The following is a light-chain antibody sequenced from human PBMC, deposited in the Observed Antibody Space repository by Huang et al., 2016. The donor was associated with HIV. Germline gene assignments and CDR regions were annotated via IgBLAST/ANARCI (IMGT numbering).Light chain of an antibody. CDR2: WAS. CDR3: QQYYSLPQT. V-gene: IGKV4-1*01. Sequence: DIIMSQSPESLTVSLGERATLNCRSSQSVYASSTSKDYMAWFQQKPGQPPKLRLCWASSREVGVPDRFSGSGSGTHFTLTIANLQPEDAAIYYCQQYYSLPQTFGQGTRV. J-gene: IGKJ1*01. CDR1: QSVYASSTSKDY.